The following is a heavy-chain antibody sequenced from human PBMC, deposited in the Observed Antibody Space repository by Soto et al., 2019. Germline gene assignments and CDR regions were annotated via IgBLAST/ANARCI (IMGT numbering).Heavy chain of an antibody. CDR2: VSYDGNTK. J-gene: IGHJ6*02. V-gene: IGHV3-30*18. CDR1: GFTFSTYG. Sequence: QVQLVESGGGVVQPGRSLRLSCAASGFTFSTYGMHWVRQAPGKGLEWVAVVSYDGNTKYYADSVKGRFTISRDNSRNTLYLQMDTLRVEDTAVYYCAKRTTPPGSSPHGMDVWGQGTTVTVSS. CDR3: AKRTTPPGSSPHGMDV. D-gene: IGHD4-17*01.